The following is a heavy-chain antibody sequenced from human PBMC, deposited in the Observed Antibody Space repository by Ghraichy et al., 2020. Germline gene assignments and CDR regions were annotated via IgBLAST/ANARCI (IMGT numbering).Heavy chain of an antibody. J-gene: IGHJ4*02. CDR1: GFTFDGSW. V-gene: IGHV3-7*01. Sequence: GESLNISCATSGFTFDGSWMSWVRQAPGGGLEWLANIDPVGGETYYVDSVKGRFTIFIDNAKNTLYLQMSGLRAEDTAMYFCTRALHWGQGALVTVSS. CDR3: TRALH. CDR2: IDPVGGET.